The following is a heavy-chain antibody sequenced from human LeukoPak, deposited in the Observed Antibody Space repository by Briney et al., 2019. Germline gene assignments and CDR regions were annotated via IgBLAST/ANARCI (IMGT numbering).Heavy chain of an antibody. D-gene: IGHD2-2*01. CDR2: ISYDGSNK. CDR3: AKAGPDIVVVPAAMDY. CDR1: GFTFSTYA. Sequence: PGGSLRLSCAASGFTFSTYAMHWVRQAPGKGLEWVAVISYDGSNKYYADSVKGRFTISRDNSKNTLYLQMNSLRAEDTAVYYCAKAGPDIVVVPAAMDYWGQGTLVTVSS. J-gene: IGHJ4*02. V-gene: IGHV3-30-3*01.